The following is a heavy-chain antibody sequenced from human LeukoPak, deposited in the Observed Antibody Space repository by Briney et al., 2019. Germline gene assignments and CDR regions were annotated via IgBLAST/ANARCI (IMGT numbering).Heavy chain of an antibody. CDR3: ARGGPGELIDY. CDR2: IYYSGST. CDR1: GGSSSSHY. J-gene: IGHJ4*02. D-gene: IGHD1-26*01. Sequence: SETLSLTCTVSGGSSSSHYWSWIRQPPGKGLEWIGYIYYSGSTNYNPSLKSRVTISVDTSKNQFSLKLSSVTAADTAVYYYARGGPGELIDYWGQGTLVTVSS. V-gene: IGHV4-59*11.